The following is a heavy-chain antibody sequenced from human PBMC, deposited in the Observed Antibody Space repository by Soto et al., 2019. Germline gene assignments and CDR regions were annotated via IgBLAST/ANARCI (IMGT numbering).Heavy chain of an antibody. Sequence: GGSLRLSCEASGFTFSDYYMSWIRQAPGKGLEWIAYSSNSGTFTKYADPVKGRFSISRDNAKNSLYLQINNLSGEDTATYFCARSGDNYNLLDYWGQGTPVTVSS. CDR2: SSNSGTFT. V-gene: IGHV3-11*06. J-gene: IGHJ4*02. CDR1: GFTFSDYY. D-gene: IGHD1-1*01. CDR3: ARSGDNYNLLDY.